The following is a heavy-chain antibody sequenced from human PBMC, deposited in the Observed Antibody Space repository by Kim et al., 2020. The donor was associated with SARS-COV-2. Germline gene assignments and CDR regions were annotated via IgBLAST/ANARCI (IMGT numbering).Heavy chain of an antibody. CDR3: ARTWARYMAV. V-gene: IGHV6-1*01. CDR2: K. Sequence: KEYAVSVKSRITINPDTSKNQFSLQLNSVTPEDTAVYYCARTWARYMAVWGEGTTVTVSS. D-gene: IGHD1-26*01. J-gene: IGHJ6*03.